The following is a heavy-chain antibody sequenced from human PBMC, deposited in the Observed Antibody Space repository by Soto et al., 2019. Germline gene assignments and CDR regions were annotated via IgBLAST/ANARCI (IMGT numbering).Heavy chain of an antibody. Sequence: QVQLVQSGAEVKKPGASVKVSCKASGYTFTSTGISWVRQAPGQGLEWMGWISPYNGNTNYPQKFQGRVTLTTDTSTSTAYMDLRSLRSDDTAVYYCARTSWVRGVQWYYFDYWGQGTLVTVSS. CDR1: GYTFTSTG. CDR3: ARTSWVRGVQWYYFDY. J-gene: IGHJ4*02. CDR2: ISPYNGNT. D-gene: IGHD3-10*01. V-gene: IGHV1-18*01.